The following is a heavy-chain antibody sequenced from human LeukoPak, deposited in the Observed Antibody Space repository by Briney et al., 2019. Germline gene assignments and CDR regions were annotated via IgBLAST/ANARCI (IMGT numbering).Heavy chain of an antibody. D-gene: IGHD2-8*01. CDR3: AKELMGFDY. J-gene: IGHJ4*02. CDR2: VSGTGITT. CDR1: GFTFTSYA. V-gene: IGHV3-23*01. Sequence: GGSLRLSCAASGFTFTSYAMSWVRQAPGKGLEWVSSVSGTGITTYYADSVKARFTVSRDNSKDTVYLQMNSLRGEDTAVYYCAKELMGFDYWGQGSLVTVSS.